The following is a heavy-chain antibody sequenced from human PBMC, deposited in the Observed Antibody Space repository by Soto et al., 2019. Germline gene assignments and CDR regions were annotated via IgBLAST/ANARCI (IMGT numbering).Heavy chain of an antibody. D-gene: IGHD3-16*01. J-gene: IGHJ4*02. CDR3: ATYTVGEGGRGY. CDR2: HHSDST. V-gene: IGHV4-4*09. Sequence: QVQLQESGPGLVKPSETLSLTCTVSGGSMRGQHWSWIRQPPGKGLEWIGHHSDSTNYHPSLKSRITISNDTSKHQFSLKLSSVTAADTAVYYCATYTVGEGGRGYWGQGTLVTVSS. CDR1: GGSMRGQH.